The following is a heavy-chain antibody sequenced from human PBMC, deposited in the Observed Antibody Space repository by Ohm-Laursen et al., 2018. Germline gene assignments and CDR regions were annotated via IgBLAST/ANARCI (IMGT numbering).Heavy chain of an antibody. D-gene: IGHD4-17*01. CDR2: IYSGGGT. CDR3: ARSIKDYGDYG. CDR1: GFTVSNNY. Sequence: SLRLSCAASGFTVSNNYMSWVRQVPGKGLEWVSVIYSGGGTNYADSVKGQFTISRDNSKNTLYLQMNSLRAEDTAVYYCARSIKDYGDYGWGQGTLVTVSS. J-gene: IGHJ4*02. V-gene: IGHV3-53*01.